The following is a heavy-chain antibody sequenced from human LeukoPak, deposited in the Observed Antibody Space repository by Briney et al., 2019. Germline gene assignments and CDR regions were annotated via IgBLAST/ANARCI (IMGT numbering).Heavy chain of an antibody. CDR2: IIPIFGTA. D-gene: IGHD3-9*01. Sequence: GASVKVSCKASGGTFSSYAISWVRQAPGQGLEWMGRIIPIFGTANYAQKFQGRVTITTDESTSTAYMELSSLRSEDTAVYYCARGVGYYDIFTGYYEWHDAFDIWGQGTMVTVSS. J-gene: IGHJ3*02. CDR3: ARGVGYYDIFTGYYEWHDAFDI. V-gene: IGHV1-69*05. CDR1: GGTFSSYA.